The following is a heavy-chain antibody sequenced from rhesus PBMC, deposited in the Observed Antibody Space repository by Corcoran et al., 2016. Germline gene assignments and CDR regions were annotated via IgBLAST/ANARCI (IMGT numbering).Heavy chain of an antibody. CDR3: ARSMTTVATRYDY. CDR2: ISGSRGST. CDR1: GGSLSSGYG. V-gene: IGHV4-65*01. Sequence: QVQLQESGPGLVKPSETLSLPCAVSGGSLSSGYGWSWVRPPPGKGLEWIGYISGSRGSTYYNPSLKSRVTISTDTSKNQFSLKLSSVTAADTAVYYCARSMTTVATRYDYWGQGVLVTVSS. J-gene: IGHJ4*01. D-gene: IGHD4-29*01.